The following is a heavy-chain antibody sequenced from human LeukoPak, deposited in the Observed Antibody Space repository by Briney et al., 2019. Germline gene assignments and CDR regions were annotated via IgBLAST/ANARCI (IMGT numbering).Heavy chain of an antibody. Sequence: SETLSLTCTASGGSISGYSWSWIRQSPGKGLDWIGHIYYHGSANYNPCLERRVTISVDTSKNQFSLKLSSVTAADTAVYYCARQRGSYWDYWGQGTLVTVSS. V-gene: IGHV4-59*08. D-gene: IGHD1-26*01. J-gene: IGHJ4*02. CDR1: GGSISGYS. CDR3: ARQRGSYWDY. CDR2: IYYHGSA.